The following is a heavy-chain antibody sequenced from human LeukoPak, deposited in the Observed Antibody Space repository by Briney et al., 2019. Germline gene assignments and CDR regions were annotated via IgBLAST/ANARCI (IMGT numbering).Heavy chain of an antibody. V-gene: IGHV3-30-3*01. D-gene: IGHD5-24*01. CDR3: ARENRDGNNPYNWFDP. Sequence: GGSLRLSCAASGFTFSSYAMHWVRQAPGKGLEWVAVISYDGSNKYYADSVKGRFTISRDNAKKSLFLQMNSLRAEDTAVYYCARENRDGNNPYNWFDPWGQGTLVTVSS. J-gene: IGHJ5*02. CDR1: GFTFSSYA. CDR2: ISYDGSNK.